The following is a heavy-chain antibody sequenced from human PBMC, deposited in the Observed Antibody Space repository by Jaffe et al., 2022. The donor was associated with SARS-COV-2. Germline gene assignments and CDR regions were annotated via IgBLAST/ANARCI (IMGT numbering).Heavy chain of an antibody. CDR3: ARSRATGEYYFDY. J-gene: IGHJ4*02. CDR2: ISYDGSNK. Sequence: QVQLVESGGGVVQPGRSLRLSCAASGFTFSSYAMHWVRQAPGKGLEWVAVISYDGSNKYYADSVKGRFTISRDNSKNTLYLQMNSLRAEDTAVYYCARSRATGEYYFDYWGQGTLVTVSS. CDR1: GFTFSSYA. D-gene: IGHD7-27*01. V-gene: IGHV3-30-3*01.